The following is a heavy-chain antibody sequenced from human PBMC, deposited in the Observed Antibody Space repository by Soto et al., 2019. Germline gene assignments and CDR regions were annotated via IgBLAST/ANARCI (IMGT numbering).Heavy chain of an antibody. Sequence: ETLSLTCTVSGGSISSSSYYWGWIRQPPGKGLEWIGSIYYSGSTYYNPSLKSRVTISVDTSKNQFSLKLSSVTAADTAVYYCARHWGSFGELLNWFDPWGQGTLVTVSS. CDR3: ARHWGSFGELLNWFDP. D-gene: IGHD3-10*01. J-gene: IGHJ5*02. CDR2: IYYSGST. CDR1: GGSISSSSYY. V-gene: IGHV4-39*01.